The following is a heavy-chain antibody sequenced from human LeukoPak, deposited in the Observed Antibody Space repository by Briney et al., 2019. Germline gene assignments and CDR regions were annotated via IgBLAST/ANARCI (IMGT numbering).Heavy chain of an antibody. Sequence: GGSLRLSCAASGFTFSSYWMHWVRQAPGKGLVWVSRINSDGSSTTHADSVKGRFTISRDNVKNTLYLQMNSLRAEDTAVYYCARGGVYSTSAVDYWGQGTLVTVSS. D-gene: IGHD6-6*01. V-gene: IGHV3-74*01. CDR3: ARGGVYSTSAVDY. J-gene: IGHJ4*02. CDR2: INSDGSST. CDR1: GFTFSSYW.